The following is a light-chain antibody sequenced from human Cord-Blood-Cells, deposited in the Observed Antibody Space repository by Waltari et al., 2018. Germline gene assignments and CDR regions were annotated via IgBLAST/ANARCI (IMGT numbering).Light chain of an antibody. CDR2: WAS. V-gene: IGKV4-1*01. CDR3: QQYYSTPT. CDR1: QSVLYSSNNKNY. Sequence: DIVMTQSPDSLAVSLGERATSHCKSSQSVLYSSNNKNYLAWYQQKPGQPPKLLIYWASTRESGVPDRFSGSGSGTDFTLTISSLQAEDVAVYYCQQYYSTPTFGQGTKLEIK. J-gene: IGKJ2*01.